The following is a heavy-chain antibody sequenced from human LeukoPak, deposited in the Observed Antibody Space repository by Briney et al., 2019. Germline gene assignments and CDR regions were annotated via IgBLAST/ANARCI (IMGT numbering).Heavy chain of an antibody. Sequence: ASVKVSCKASGYTFTSCDINWVRQATGQGLEWMGWMNPNSGNTGYAQKFQGRVTMTRNTSISTAYMELSSLRSEDTAVYYCARGRNYYVSGIYNFDYWGQGTLVTVSS. D-gene: IGHD3-10*01. J-gene: IGHJ4*02. CDR1: GYTFTSCD. CDR2: MNPNSGNT. CDR3: ARGRNYYVSGIYNFDY. V-gene: IGHV1-8*01.